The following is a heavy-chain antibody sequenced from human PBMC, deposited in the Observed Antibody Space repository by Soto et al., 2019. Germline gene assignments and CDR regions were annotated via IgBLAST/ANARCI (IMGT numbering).Heavy chain of an antibody. D-gene: IGHD1-20*01. V-gene: IGHV3-53*01. J-gene: IGHJ4*02. CDR3: ARGFNWLDY. CDR2: IYSSGSR. CDR1: GFTVSTNY. Sequence: EVQLVESGGGLIQPGGSLRLSCAASGFTVSTNYLTWVRQAPGKGLEWVSVIYSSGSRDYADSVKGRFTISRDNSKNTLFLQMTSLRAEDTAVYHCARGFNWLDYWRQGTLVTVSS.